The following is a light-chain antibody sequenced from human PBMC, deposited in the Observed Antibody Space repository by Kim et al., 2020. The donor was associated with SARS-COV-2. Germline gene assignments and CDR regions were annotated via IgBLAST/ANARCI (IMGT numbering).Light chain of an antibody. J-gene: IGLJ3*02. CDR1: SSDAGGYNY. Sequence: QSALTQPRSVSGSPGQSVTISCTGTSSDAGGYNYVSWYQQHPGKAPKLMIYDVSKRPSGVPDRFSGSKSGNTASLTISGLQAEDEADYYCCSYAGSYTFWVFGGGTQLTVL. V-gene: IGLV2-11*01. CDR3: CSYAGSYTFWV. CDR2: DVS.